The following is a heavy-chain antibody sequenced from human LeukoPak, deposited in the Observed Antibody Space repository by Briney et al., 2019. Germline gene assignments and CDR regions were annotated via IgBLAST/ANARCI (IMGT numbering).Heavy chain of an antibody. J-gene: IGHJ4*02. CDR2: LYSGGDT. V-gene: IGHV3-53*01. CDR1: GFSVGTKY. Sequence: GGSLRLSCAASGFSVGTKYMNWVRQAPGKGLEWVSILYSGGDTYYADSVKGRFTISRDNAKNSLYLQMSSLRAEDTAVYYCTRARGYSYGYSDYWGQGTLVTVSS. CDR3: TRARGYSYGYSDY. D-gene: IGHD5-18*01.